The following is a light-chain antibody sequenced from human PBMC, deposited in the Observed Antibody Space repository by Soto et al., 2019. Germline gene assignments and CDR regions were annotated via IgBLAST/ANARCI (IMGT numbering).Light chain of an antibody. CDR1: SSNIGAGYD. V-gene: IGLV1-40*01. Sequence: QSVLTQPPSVSGAPGQRVTISCTGSSSNIGAGYDVHWYQQLPGTAPKLLIYVNSNRPSGVPDRFSGSKSGTSASLAITGLQAEDEADYYCQSYDSSQSGYVVFGGRTKLTVL. CDR2: VNS. J-gene: IGLJ2*01. CDR3: QSYDSSQSGYVV.